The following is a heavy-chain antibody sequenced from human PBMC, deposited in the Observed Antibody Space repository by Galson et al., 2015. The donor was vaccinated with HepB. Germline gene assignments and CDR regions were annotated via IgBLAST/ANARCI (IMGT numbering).Heavy chain of an antibody. V-gene: IGHV1-69-2*01. D-gene: IGHD3-10*01. CDR3: ATGSGGPITMLLGY. J-gene: IGHJ4*02. CDR1: GYTFTDYY. CDR2: VDPEDGET. Sequence: VKVSCKVSGYTFTDYYMHWVQQAPGKGLEWMGLVDPEDGETIYAEKFQGRVTITADTSTDTAYMELSSLRSEDTAVYYCATGSGGPITMLLGYWGQGTLVTVSS.